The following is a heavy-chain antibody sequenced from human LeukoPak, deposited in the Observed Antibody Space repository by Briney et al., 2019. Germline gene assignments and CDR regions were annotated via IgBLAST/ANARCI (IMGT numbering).Heavy chain of an antibody. J-gene: IGHJ6*03. CDR2: INPNSGGT. Sequence: ASVKVSCKASGHTFTGYYMHWVRQAPGQGLEWMGWINPNSGGTNYAQKFQGRVTMTRDTSISTAYMELSRLRSDDTAVYYCARGTVIPYYYYYYMDVWGKGTTVTISS. V-gene: IGHV1-2*02. D-gene: IGHD4-17*01. CDR3: ARGTVIPYYYYYYMDV. CDR1: GHTFTGYY.